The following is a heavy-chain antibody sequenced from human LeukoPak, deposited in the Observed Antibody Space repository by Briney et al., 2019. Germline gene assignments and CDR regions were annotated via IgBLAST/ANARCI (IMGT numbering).Heavy chain of an antibody. J-gene: IGHJ4*02. CDR3: AKDREKWLQWDYFDY. CDR1: GFTFSSYG. CDR2: ISYDGSNK. D-gene: IGHD5-24*01. Sequence: GRSLRLSCAASGFTFSSYGMHWVRQAPGKGLEWVAVISYDGSNKYYADSVKGRFTISRDNSKNTLYLQMSSLRAEDTAVYYCAKDREKWLQWDYFDYWGQGTLVTVSS. V-gene: IGHV3-30*18.